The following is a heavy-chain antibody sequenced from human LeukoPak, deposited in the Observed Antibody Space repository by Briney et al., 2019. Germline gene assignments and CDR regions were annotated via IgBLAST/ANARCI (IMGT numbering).Heavy chain of an antibody. CDR3: ARALYDYDTCGLPQKY. CDR2: INSDGSTT. J-gene: IGHJ4*02. Sequence: GGSLRLSCAASEFTFSSYWMHWVRQVPGKGLVWVSRINSDGSTTRYADSVKGRFTISRDNAKNTVHLQVNSLRVEDTAVYYCARALYDYDTCGLPQKYWGQGTLVTVSS. CDR1: EFTFSSYW. V-gene: IGHV3-74*01. D-gene: IGHD3-22*01.